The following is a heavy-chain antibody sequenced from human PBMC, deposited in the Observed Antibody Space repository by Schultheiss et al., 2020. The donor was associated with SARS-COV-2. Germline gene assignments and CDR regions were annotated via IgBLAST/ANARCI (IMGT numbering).Heavy chain of an antibody. CDR2: INHSGST. CDR3: ARARSDFWSGYAGDWFDP. CDR1: GGSFSGYY. J-gene: IGHJ5*02. V-gene: IGHV4-34*01. Sequence: SQTLSLTCAVYGGSFSGYYWSLIRQPPGKGLEWIGEINHSGSTNYNPSLKSRVTISVDTSKNQFSLKLSSVTAADTAVYYCARARSDFWSGYAGDWFDPWGQGTLVTVSS. D-gene: IGHD3-3*01.